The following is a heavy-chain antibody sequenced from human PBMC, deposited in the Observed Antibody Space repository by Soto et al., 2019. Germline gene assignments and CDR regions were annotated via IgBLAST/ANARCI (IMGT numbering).Heavy chain of an antibody. D-gene: IGHD6-19*01. V-gene: IGHV4-39*01. CDR3: ARHSYSSGWYLGGNYFDY. CDR2: IYYSGST. Sequence: PSETLSLTCTVSGGSISSSSYYWGWIRQPPGKGLEWIGSIYYSGSTYYNPSLKSRVTISVDTSKNQFSLKLSSVTAADTAVYYCARHSYSSGWYLGGNYFDYWGQGTLVTVSS. CDR1: GGSISSSSYY. J-gene: IGHJ4*02.